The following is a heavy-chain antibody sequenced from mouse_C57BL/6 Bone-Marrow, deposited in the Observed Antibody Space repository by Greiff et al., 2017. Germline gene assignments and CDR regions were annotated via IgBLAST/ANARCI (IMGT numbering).Heavy chain of an antibody. CDR2: ISNLAYSI. CDR1: GFTFSDYG. V-gene: IGHV5-15*01. Sequence: EVKLMESGGGLVQPGGSLKLSCAASGFTFSDYGMAWVRQAPRKGPEWVAFISNLAYSIYYADTVTGRFTISRENAKNTLYLEMSSLRSEDTAMYYCARHGSTGTLDYWGQGTTLTVSS. D-gene: IGHD4-1*02. J-gene: IGHJ2*01. CDR3: ARHGSTGTLDY.